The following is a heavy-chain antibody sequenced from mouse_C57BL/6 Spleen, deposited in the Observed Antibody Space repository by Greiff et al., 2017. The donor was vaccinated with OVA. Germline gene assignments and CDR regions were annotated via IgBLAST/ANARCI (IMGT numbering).Heavy chain of an antibody. CDR3: ARCQLTGTLRYFDV. V-gene: IGHV1-75*01. Sequence: QVQLQQPGPELVKPGASVKISCKASGYTFTDYYINWVKQRPGQGLEWIGWIFPGSGSTYYNEKFKGKATLTVDKSSSTAYMLLSSLTSEDSAVYFCARCQLTGTLRYFDVWGTGTTVTVSS. CDR2: IFPGSGST. J-gene: IGHJ1*03. D-gene: IGHD4-1*01. CDR1: GYTFTDYY.